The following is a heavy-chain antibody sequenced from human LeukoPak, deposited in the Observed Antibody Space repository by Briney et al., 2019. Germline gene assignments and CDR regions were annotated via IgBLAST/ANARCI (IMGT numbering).Heavy chain of an antibody. CDR2: IYYSGST. J-gene: IGHJ4*02. CDR1: GGSISSSSYY. Sequence: PSETLSLTCTVSGGSISSSSYYWGWIRQPPGKGLEWIGSIYYSGSTYYNPSLKSRVTMSVDTSKNQFSLKLSSVTAADTAVYYCARDSGGLPGSSGWNYWGQGTLVTVSS. V-gene: IGHV4-39*07. CDR3: ARDSGGLPGSSGWNY. D-gene: IGHD1-26*01.